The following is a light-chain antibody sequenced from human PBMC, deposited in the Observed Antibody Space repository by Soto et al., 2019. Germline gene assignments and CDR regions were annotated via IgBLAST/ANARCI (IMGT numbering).Light chain of an antibody. V-gene: IGKV3-15*01. CDR2: GAC. CDR3: QHYNAWPPYA. J-gene: IGKJ2*01. CDR1: QSINTD. Sequence: EIVMTQSPATLSVSPGETATLSCRASQSINTDLAWYQQKPGQAPRLLIYGACTRAATFPARFSGSGSGTEFTLTITSLHAEDSGVYCCQHYNAWPPYAFGQGTKLEIK.